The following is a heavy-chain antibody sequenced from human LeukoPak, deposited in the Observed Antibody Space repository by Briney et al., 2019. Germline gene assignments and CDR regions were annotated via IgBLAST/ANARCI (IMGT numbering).Heavy chain of an antibody. J-gene: IGHJ3*02. CDR1: GFTFSTYW. CDR2: INHSGST. Sequence: PGGSLRLSCAASGFTFSTYWMSWVRQAPGKGLEWIGEINHSGSTNYNPSLKSRVTISVDTSKNQFSLKLSSVTAADTAVYYCARDPILTGYYRRAGNDAFDIWGQGTMVTVSS. D-gene: IGHD3-9*01. CDR3: ARDPILTGYYRRAGNDAFDI. V-gene: IGHV4-34*01.